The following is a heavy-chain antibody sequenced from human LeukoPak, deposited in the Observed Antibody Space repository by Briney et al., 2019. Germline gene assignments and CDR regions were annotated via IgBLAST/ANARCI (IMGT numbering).Heavy chain of an antibody. Sequence: GRSLRLSCAASGFTFSNYGMHWVRQAPGKGLEWVAVIWYDGSIKYYADSVKGRFTISRDDSKNTLYLEMNSLRAEDTAVYYCASGYYYGLLLDDYWGQGTLVTVSS. CDR3: ASGYYYGLLLDDY. D-gene: IGHD3-22*01. V-gene: IGHV3-33*01. CDR1: GFTFSNYG. CDR2: IWYDGSIK. J-gene: IGHJ4*02.